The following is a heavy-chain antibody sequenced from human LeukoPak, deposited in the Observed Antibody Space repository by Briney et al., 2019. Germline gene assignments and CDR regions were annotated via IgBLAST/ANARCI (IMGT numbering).Heavy chain of an antibody. D-gene: IGHD2-15*01. Sequence: SETLSLTCAVYGGSFSGYYWSWIRRPPGKGLEWTGEIYHTGSTDYNPSLKSRVTVSVDTSKNQFALKLSSVTAADTAVYYCARGRVARAPFFDYWGQGTLVTVSS. CDR2: IYHTGST. CDR1: GGSFSGYY. CDR3: ARGRVARAPFFDY. V-gene: IGHV4-34*01. J-gene: IGHJ4*02.